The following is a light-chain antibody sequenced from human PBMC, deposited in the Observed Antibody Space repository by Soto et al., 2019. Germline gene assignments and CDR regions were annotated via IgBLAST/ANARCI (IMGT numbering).Light chain of an antibody. CDR1: QSITNY. Sequence: DIQMTQSPSSLSASVGDRVTITCRASQSITNYLNWYQQEPGRAPKLLIYLASSLQSGVPPRFSGSGSETDFTLTISSLQPEDVATYYCQQSYSAPYTFGQGTRLEIK. CDR2: LAS. V-gene: IGKV1-39*01. CDR3: QQSYSAPYT. J-gene: IGKJ2*01.